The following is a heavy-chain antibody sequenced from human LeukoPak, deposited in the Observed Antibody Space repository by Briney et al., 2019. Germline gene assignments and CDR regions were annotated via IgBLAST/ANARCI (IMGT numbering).Heavy chain of an antibody. J-gene: IGHJ4*02. V-gene: IGHV4-39*07. Sequence: KPSETLPLTCTVSGGSISSSSYYWGWIRQPPGKGLEWIGSIYYSGSTYYNPSLKSRVTISVDTSKNQFSLKLSSVTAADTAVYYCANNYCSSTSCHFDYWGQGTLVTVSS. CDR3: ANNYCSSTSCHFDY. D-gene: IGHD2-2*01. CDR2: IYYSGST. CDR1: GGSISSSSYY.